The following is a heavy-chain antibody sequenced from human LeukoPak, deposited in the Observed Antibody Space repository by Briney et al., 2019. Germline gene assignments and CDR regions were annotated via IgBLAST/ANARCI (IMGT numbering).Heavy chain of an antibody. J-gene: IGHJ4*02. CDR1: GFTLSRFA. Sequence: QPGRSLTLSCTASGFTLSRFAMHWVRQAPGKGLEWLGLMSDDGSEKHYVDSVRGRFTISRDPSKNTLYLEMTSLRTEDTAVYYCAREADSGYYRTVDYWGQGTMVTVS. D-gene: IGHD2-15*01. CDR3: AREADSGYYRTVDY. CDR2: MSDDGSEK. V-gene: IGHV3-30-3*01.